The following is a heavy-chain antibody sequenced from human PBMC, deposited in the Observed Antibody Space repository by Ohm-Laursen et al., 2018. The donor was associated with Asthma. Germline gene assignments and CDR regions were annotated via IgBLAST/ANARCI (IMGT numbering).Heavy chain of an antibody. J-gene: IGHJ3*02. CDR2: ISIASTFI. CDR1: GYTFSRYS. D-gene: IGHD3-22*01. CDR3: ARGGYYYDSSGGAFDI. Sequence: SLRLSCTASGYTFSRYSIHWVRQIPGKGLEWVASISIASTFIYYADSVRGRFTTSRNNAKNTLYLQMNSLRAEDTAVYYCARGGYYYDSSGGAFDIWGQGTMVTVSS. V-gene: IGHV3-21*01.